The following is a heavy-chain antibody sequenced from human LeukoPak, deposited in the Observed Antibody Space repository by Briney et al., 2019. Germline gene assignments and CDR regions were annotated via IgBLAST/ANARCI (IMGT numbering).Heavy chain of an antibody. D-gene: IGHD4-17*01. J-gene: IGHJ2*01. V-gene: IGHV3-20*04. Sequence: GGSLRLSCAASGFTFDDYGMIWVRQAPGKGLEWVSYITWNGVGTAYADSVKGRFTISRDNAKNSLYLQMDSLRAEDTAFYYCARSMSTVTTRFFDLWGRGTLVTVSS. CDR2: ITWNGVGT. CDR3: ARSMSTVTTRFFDL. CDR1: GFTFDDYG.